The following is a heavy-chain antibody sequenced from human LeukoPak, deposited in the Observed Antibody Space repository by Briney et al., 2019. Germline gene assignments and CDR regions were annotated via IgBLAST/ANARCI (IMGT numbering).Heavy chain of an antibody. CDR3: ARDPGSSSHDWYFDL. V-gene: IGHV3-74*01. CDR1: GFTFSSNW. J-gene: IGHJ2*01. CDR2: INSEGKTT. D-gene: IGHD1-26*01. Sequence: GGSLRLSCAASGFTFSSNWMHWVRQIPGKGPVWVSRINSEGKTTHYADFVRGRFIISRDNAKHTLYLQMHSLRAEDTAVYYCARDPGSSSHDWYFDLWGRGTLVTVSS.